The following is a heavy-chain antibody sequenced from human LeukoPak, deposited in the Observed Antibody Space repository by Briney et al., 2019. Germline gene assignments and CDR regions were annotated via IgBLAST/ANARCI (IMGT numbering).Heavy chain of an antibody. Sequence: GGSLRLSCAASGFSFGSYGMHWVRQAPGKGLEWVSFIRYDGSNKYYADSMKGRFTISRDNSKNTLYLQMTSLRAGDTAVYYCAKDRRGYSYGYDYWGQGTLVTVSS. CDR1: GFSFGSYG. V-gene: IGHV3-30*02. D-gene: IGHD5-18*01. CDR2: IRYDGSNK. CDR3: AKDRRGYSYGYDY. J-gene: IGHJ4*02.